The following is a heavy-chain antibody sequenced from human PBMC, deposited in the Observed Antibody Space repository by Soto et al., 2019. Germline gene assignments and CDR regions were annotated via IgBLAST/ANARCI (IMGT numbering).Heavy chain of an antibody. J-gene: IGHJ4*02. CDR2: INPSGGST. D-gene: IGHD3-3*01. V-gene: IGHV1-46*03. CDR1: GYTFTSYY. CDR3: ARVYGFWSGYHGKYYLDY. Sequence: ASVKVSCKASGYTFTSYYMDWVRQAPGQGLEWMGIINPSGGSTSYAQKFQGRVTMTRDTSTSTVYMELSSLRSEDTAVYYCARVYGFWSGYHGKYYLDYWGKGSLVIVSS.